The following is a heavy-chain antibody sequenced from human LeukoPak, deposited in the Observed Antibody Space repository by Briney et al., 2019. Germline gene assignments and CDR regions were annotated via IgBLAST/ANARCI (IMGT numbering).Heavy chain of an antibody. CDR3: VRETDCTGGSCYLSRWLDP. CDR1: EFTFSKYW. D-gene: IGHD2-15*01. J-gene: IGHJ5*02. Sequence: PGGSLRLSCVASEFTFSKYWMHWVRQARGKGLVSVSRINNDGSRTTYADSVKGRFTISRDNAKNTVYLQMNNLREEDTAVYYCVRETDCTGGSCYLSRWLDPWGQGTLVTVSS. CDR2: INNDGSRT. V-gene: IGHV3-74*01.